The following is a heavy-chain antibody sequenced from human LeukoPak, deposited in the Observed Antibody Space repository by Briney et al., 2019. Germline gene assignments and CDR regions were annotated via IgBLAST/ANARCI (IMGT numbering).Heavy chain of an antibody. CDR2: IYSGGST. Sequence: GGSLRLSCAASGFTMRDNDMTWVRQAPGKGLEWVSLIYSGGSTSYADSVKGRFTISRDNSKNTLYLQMNSLRAEDTAVYYCAKRPLSSCNWGLGTLVPVPS. V-gene: IGHV3-66*01. J-gene: IGHJ4*01. CDR1: GFTMRDND. CDR3: AKRPLSSCN.